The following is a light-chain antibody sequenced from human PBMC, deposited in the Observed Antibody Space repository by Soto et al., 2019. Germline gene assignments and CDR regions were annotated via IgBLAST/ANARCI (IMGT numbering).Light chain of an antibody. J-gene: IGKJ4*01. V-gene: IGKV1-6*01. CDR2: AAS. Sequence: AIQMTQFPSSLSASVGDRVTITCRASQGIRNDLGWYQQKPGKAPKLLISAASTLQSGVPSRFSGSGFGTDFTLTISSLQPEDFAFYYCLQDYDYPLTFGGGTKVEIK. CDR3: LQDYDYPLT. CDR1: QGIRND.